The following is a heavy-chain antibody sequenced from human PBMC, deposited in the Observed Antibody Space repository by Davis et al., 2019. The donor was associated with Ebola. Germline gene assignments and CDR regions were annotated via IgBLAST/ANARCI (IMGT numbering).Heavy chain of an antibody. CDR2: IIPMFGTS. D-gene: IGHD5-18*01. CDR1: GGTFNNYV. V-gene: IGHV1-69*13. J-gene: IGHJ6*04. Sequence: SVKVSCKASGGTFNNYVITWVRQAPGQGLEWMGGIIPMFGTSNYAQKFQGRLTITADDSTSTAYMELRSLRFEDTAMYYCAREDTTLVTGYYYGLDVWGKGTTVTVSS. CDR3: AREDTTLVTGYYYGLDV.